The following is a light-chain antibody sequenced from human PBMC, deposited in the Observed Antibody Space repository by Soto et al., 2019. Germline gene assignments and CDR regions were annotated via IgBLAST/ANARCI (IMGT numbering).Light chain of an antibody. J-gene: IGKJ2*01. Sequence: EIVLTQSPGTLSLSPGERATLSCRASQSVSSSYLALYQQKPGQAPRLLIYGASSRATGIPDRFSGSGSGTDFTLTISRLEPEDFAVYYCQQYGSGYTFGQGTKLEIK. V-gene: IGKV3-20*01. CDR3: QQYGSGYT. CDR1: QSVSSSY. CDR2: GAS.